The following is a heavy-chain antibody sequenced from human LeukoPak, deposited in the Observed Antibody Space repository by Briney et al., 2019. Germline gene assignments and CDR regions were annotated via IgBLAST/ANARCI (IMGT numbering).Heavy chain of an antibody. J-gene: IGHJ6*03. Sequence: SETLSLTCTVSGGSIIRASSYWGWIRQPPGKGLEWIGEINHSGSTNYNPSLKSRVTISVDTSKNQFSLKLSSVTAADTAVYYCARDRSSWYPNYYYYYMDVWGKGTRSPSP. D-gene: IGHD6-13*01. CDR1: GGSIIRASSY. CDR2: INHSGST. V-gene: IGHV4-39*07. CDR3: ARDRSSWYPNYYYYYMDV.